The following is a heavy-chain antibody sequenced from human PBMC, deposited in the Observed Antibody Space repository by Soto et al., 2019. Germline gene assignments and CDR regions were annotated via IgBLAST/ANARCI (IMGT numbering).Heavy chain of an antibody. J-gene: IGHJ6*02. CDR2: ISGSGGST. V-gene: IGHV3-23*01. CDR3: AKVLPAAMYPFYYYGKDV. CDR1: GFTFSSYA. D-gene: IGHD2-2*01. Sequence: EVQVLESGGGLVQPGGSLRLSCAASGFTFSSYAMSWVRQAPGKGLEWVSGISGSGGSTYYADSVKGRFTISRDNSKNTLYLQVNSLRAEDTAVYFCAKVLPAAMYPFYYYGKDVWGQGTTVTVSS.